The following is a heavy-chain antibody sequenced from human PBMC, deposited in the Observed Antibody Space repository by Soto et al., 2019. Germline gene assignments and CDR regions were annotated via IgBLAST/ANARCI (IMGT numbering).Heavy chain of an antibody. CDR1: GGSISSYY. CDR2: IYYSGST. Sequence: SETLSLTCTVSGGSISSYYWSWIRQPPGKGLEWIGYIYYSGSTNYNPSLKSRVTISVDTSKNQFSLKLSSVTAADTAVYYCARGKNYYDSSGPFDYWGQGTLVTVS. J-gene: IGHJ4*02. V-gene: IGHV4-59*01. D-gene: IGHD3-22*01. CDR3: ARGKNYYDSSGPFDY.